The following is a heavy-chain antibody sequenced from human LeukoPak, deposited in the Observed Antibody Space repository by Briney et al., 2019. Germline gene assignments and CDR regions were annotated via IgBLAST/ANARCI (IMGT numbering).Heavy chain of an antibody. CDR1: GGSIRSYY. Sequence: SETLSLTCTVSGGSIRSYYWSWIRQPPGKGLEWIGYIYFSGSTSYSPSLKSRVTISVDRSKDQFSLKLSSVAAADTAVYYCARSYDTNFDYWGQGTLVTVSS. V-gene: IGHV4-59*01. J-gene: IGHJ4*02. D-gene: IGHD3-3*01. CDR3: ARSYDTNFDY. CDR2: IYFSGST.